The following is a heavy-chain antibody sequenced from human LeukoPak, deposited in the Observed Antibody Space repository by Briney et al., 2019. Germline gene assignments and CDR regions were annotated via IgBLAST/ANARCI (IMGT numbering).Heavy chain of an antibody. D-gene: IGHD6-13*01. CDR3: ARGVGIAAAGTNWFDP. CDR2: IYYSGST. Sequence: SETLSLTRTVSGGSISSSSYYWGWIRQPPGKGLEWIGSIYYSGSTYYNPSLKSRVTISVDTSKNQFSLKLSSVTAADTAVYYCARGVGIAAAGTNWFDPWGQGTLVTVSS. J-gene: IGHJ5*02. CDR1: GGSISSSSYY. V-gene: IGHV4-39*07.